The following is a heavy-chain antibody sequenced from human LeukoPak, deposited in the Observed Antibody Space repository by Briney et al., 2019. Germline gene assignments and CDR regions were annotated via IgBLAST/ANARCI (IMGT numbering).Heavy chain of an antibody. CDR3: ARERLGFCSGGFCSRWPLQY. Sequence: GRSLRLSCAASGFTFSSYAMHWVRQAPGKGLEWVAVISYDGSNKYYADSVKGRFTISRDNSKNTLYLQMNSLRAEDTAVYYCARERLGFCSGGFCSRWPLQYGGQGTLVTVSS. CDR2: ISYDGSNK. V-gene: IGHV3-30-3*01. J-gene: IGHJ4*02. CDR1: GFTFSSYA. D-gene: IGHD2-15*01.